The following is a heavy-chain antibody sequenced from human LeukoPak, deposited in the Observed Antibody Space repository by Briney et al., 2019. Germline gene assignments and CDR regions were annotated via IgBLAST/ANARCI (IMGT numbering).Heavy chain of an antibody. J-gene: IGHJ6*02. D-gene: IGHD3-10*01. Sequence: ASVKVSCKASGYTFTGYYIHWVRQAPGQGLEWMGWINPNSGGTNYAQKFQGRVTMTRDTSISTAYMELRRLRSDDTAVYYCARYYGSGSYSYGMDVWGQGTTVTVSS. CDR3: ARYYGSGSYSYGMDV. V-gene: IGHV1-2*02. CDR1: GYTFTGYY. CDR2: INPNSGGT.